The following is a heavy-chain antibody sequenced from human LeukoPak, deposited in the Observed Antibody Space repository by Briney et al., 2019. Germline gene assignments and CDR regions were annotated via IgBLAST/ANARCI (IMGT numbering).Heavy chain of an antibody. CDR2: IYYSGST. D-gene: IGHD6-6*01. CDR1: GGSISSSSYY. CDR3: ARIAADNDY. Sequence: PSETLSLTCTVSGGSISSSSYYWGWIRQPPGKGLEWIGSIYYSGSTYYNPSLKSRVTISVDTSKNQFSLKLSSVTAADTAVYYCARIAADNDYWGQGTLVTVSS. J-gene: IGHJ4*02. V-gene: IGHV4-39*01.